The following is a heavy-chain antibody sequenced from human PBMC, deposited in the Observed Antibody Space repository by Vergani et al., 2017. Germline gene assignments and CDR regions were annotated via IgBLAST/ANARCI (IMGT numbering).Heavy chain of an antibody. CDR2: IYYSGTT. V-gene: IGHV4-59*06. CDR3: ARQKDYYMDV. J-gene: IGHJ6*03. CDR1: GGSFSSYY. Sequence: QVQLQESGPGLVKPSETLSLTCTVSGGSFSSYYWSWIRQPPGKGLDWIGYIYYSGTTFYNPSLESRLTISLDTSENHLSLKLTSVTDADTAVYYCARQKDYYMDVWGKGATVTVS.